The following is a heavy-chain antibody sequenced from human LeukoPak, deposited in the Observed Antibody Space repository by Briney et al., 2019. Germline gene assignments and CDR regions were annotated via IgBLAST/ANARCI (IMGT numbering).Heavy chain of an antibody. CDR1: GYTFTGYY. V-gene: IGHV1-2*02. CDR3: ARAMSIAARLQTIFDY. CDR2: INPNSGGT. J-gene: IGHJ4*02. D-gene: IGHD6-6*01. Sequence: GASVKVSCKASGYTFTGYYMHWVRQAPGQGLEWMGWINPNSGGTNYAQKFQGRVTMTRDTSISTAYMELSRLRSDDTAVYYCARAMSIAARLQTIFDYWGQGTLGTVSS.